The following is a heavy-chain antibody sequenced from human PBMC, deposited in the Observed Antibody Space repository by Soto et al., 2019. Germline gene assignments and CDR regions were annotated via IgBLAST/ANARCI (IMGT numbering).Heavy chain of an antibody. V-gene: IGHV3-30-3*01. Sequence: QVQLVESGGGVVQPGRSLRLSCAASGFTFSSYAMHWVRQAPGKGLDWVAVISYDGSNKYYADSVKGRFTISRDNSKNTLYLQLDSLRSEDTAVYYCEREIERLLGYWGQGTLGTLSS. CDR1: GFTFSSYA. CDR2: ISYDGSNK. D-gene: IGHD3-10*01. CDR3: EREIERLLGY. J-gene: IGHJ4*02.